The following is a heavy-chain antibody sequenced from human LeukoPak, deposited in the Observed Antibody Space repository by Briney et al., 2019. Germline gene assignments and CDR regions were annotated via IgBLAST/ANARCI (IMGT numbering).Heavy chain of an antibody. CDR3: ARGSAYDWFDY. CDR1: GGSISSGDYY. CDR2: IYYGGST. V-gene: IGHV4-30-4*01. D-gene: IGHD5-12*01. J-gene: IGHJ4*02. Sequence: SETLSLTCTVSGGSISSGDYYCNWIRQPPGKGPEWIGYIYYGGSTSYNPSLKSRVTISVDTSKNQFSLKLTSVTAADTAVYYCARGSAYDWFDYWGQGTLVTVSS.